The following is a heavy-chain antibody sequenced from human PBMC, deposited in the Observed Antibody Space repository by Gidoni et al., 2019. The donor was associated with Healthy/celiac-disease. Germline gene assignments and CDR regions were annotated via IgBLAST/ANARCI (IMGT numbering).Heavy chain of an antibody. CDR3: ARDGRYCSGGSCYVYFDY. D-gene: IGHD2-15*01. Sequence: QVQLQESGPGLVKPSQTLSRTCTVSGCSISRGGYYWSWIRQHPGKGLEWIGYIYYSGSTYYNPSLKCRVTISVDTSKNQFSLKLSSVTAADTAVYYCARDGRYCSGGSCYVYFDYWGQGTLVTVSS. J-gene: IGHJ4*02. CDR1: GCSISRGGYY. CDR2: IYYSGST. V-gene: IGHV4-31*03.